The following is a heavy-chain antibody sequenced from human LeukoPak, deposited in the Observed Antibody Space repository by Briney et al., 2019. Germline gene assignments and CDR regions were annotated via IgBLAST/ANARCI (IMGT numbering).Heavy chain of an antibody. CDR2: IYPGDSVT. CDR1: GYSFTSYW. V-gene: IGHV5-51*01. J-gene: IGHJ5*02. CDR3: ARQVPGCSGGSCYSGWFDP. D-gene: IGHD2-15*01. Sequence: GESLKISCKGSGYSFTSYWIGWVRQMPGKGLEWMGIIYPGDSVTRYSPSFQGQVTISVDKSISTAYLQWSSLKASDTAMYYCARQVPGCSGGSCYSGWFDPWGQGTLVTASS.